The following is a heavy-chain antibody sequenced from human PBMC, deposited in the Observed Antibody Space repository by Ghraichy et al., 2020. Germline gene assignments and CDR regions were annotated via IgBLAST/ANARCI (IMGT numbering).Heavy chain of an antibody. CDR2: INPNSGGT. J-gene: IGHJ5*02. CDR3: ARDAQGIQLWLST. Sequence: ASVKVSCKASGYTFTGYYMHWVRQAPGQGLEWMGWINPNSGGTNYAQKFQGRVTMTRDTSISTAYMELSRLRSDDTAVYYCARDAQGIQLWLSTWGQGTLVTVSS. V-gene: IGHV1-2*02. CDR1: GYTFTGYY. D-gene: IGHD5-18*01.